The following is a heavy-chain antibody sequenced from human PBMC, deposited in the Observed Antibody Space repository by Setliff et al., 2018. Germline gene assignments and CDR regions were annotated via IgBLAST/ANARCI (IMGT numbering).Heavy chain of an antibody. V-gene: IGHV1-18*01. CDR2: VSTYNGDT. CDR1: GYSFTSFG. D-gene: IGHD3-10*01. Sequence: ASVKVSCKASGYSFTSFGITWVRQAPGQGLEWMGWVSTYNGDTNYAQKFRGRVTMTTDISTSTVYMELRTLRSDDTAVYYCARDLNRWFGEFAFDIWGQGTMVTVSS. J-gene: IGHJ3*02. CDR3: ARDLNRWFGEFAFDI.